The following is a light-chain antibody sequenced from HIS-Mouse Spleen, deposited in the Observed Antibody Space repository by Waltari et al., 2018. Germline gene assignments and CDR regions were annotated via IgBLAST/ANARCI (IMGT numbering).Light chain of an antibody. V-gene: IGKV3-15*01. CDR2: GAS. J-gene: IGKJ1*01. CDR3: QQYNNWPPVT. CDR1: QSVSSN. Sequence: EIVMTQSPATLSVSPGERATLSCRASQSVSSNLAWYQQKPGQAPRLLIYGASTRATGIPARVSGSGSGTEFTLTISSLQSEDFAVYYCQQYNNWPPVTFGQGTKVEIK.